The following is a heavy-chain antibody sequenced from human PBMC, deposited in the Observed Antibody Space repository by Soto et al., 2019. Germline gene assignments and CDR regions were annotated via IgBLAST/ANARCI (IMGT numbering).Heavy chain of an antibody. CDR3: ARRLGVSQQPDFDY. V-gene: IGHV4-39*01. CDR2: IYYSGST. CDR1: GGSISSSSYY. J-gene: IGHJ4*02. Sequence: ETLSLTCTVSGGSISSSSYYWGWIRQPPGKGLEWIGSIYYSGSTYYNPSLKSRVTISVDTSKNQFSLKLSSVTAADTAVYYCARRLGVSQQPDFDYWGQGTLVTVSS. D-gene: IGHD6-13*01.